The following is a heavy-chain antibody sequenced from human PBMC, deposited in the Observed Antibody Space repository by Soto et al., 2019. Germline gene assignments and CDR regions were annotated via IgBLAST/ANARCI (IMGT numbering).Heavy chain of an antibody. Sequence: QVQLQESGPGLVKPSQTLSLTCTVSGGSISSGDYYWSWIRQPPGKGLAWIGYIYYSGSTYYNPSLKSRVTISVDTSKNQFSLKLSSVTAADTAVYYCATSSSKVDYYYGMDVWGQGTTVTVSS. CDR2: IYYSGST. CDR1: GGSISSGDYY. D-gene: IGHD6-6*01. CDR3: ATSSSKVDYYYGMDV. V-gene: IGHV4-30-4*01. J-gene: IGHJ6*02.